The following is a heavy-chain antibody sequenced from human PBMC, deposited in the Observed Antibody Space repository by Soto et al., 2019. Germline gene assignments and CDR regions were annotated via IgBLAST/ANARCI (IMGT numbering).Heavy chain of an antibody. D-gene: IGHD3-22*01. J-gene: IGHJ4*02. CDR1: GGSVSSGRYY. CDR3: AREPYYDRSGYYFDY. CDR2: IYYTGST. V-gene: IGHV4-61*01. Sequence: DTLSLTCTVFGGSVSSGRYYWSWIRQPPGKGLEWIGYIYYTGSTNYNPSLKSRVTISVDTSKNQFSLKLSSVTAADTAVYYCAREPYYDRSGYYFDYWGQGTMVTVSS.